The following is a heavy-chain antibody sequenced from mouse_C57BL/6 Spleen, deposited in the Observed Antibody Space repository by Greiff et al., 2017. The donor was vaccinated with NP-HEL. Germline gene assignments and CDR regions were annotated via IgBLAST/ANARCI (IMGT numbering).Heavy chain of an antibody. Sequence: QVQLKQSGAELVRPGTSVKVSCKASGYAFTNYLIEWVKQRPGQGLEWIGVINPGSGGTNYNEKFKGKATLTADKSSSTAYMQLSSLTSEDSAVYVCAREGKMGNFDYWGKGTNRKVSS. CDR1: GYAFTNYL. CDR2: INPGSGGT. V-gene: IGHV1-54*01. J-gene: IGHJ2*01. D-gene: IGHD4-1*01. CDR3: AREGKMGNFDY.